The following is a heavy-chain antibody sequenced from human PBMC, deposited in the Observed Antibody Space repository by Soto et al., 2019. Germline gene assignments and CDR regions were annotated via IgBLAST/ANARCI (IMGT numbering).Heavy chain of an antibody. CDR2: IYYSGST. CDR1: GGSISSYY. CDR3: ARHMGAAALS. V-gene: IGHV4-59*08. Sequence: PSETLSLTCTVSGGSISSYYWSWIRQPPGKGLEWIGYIYYSGSTNYNPSLKSRVTISVDTSKNQFSLKLSSVTAADTAVYYCARHMGAAALSWGQRTLVTVSS. J-gene: IGHJ4*02. D-gene: IGHD6-13*01.